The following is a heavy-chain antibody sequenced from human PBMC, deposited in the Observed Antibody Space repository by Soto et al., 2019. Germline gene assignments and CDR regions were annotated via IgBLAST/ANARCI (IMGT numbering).Heavy chain of an antibody. J-gene: IGHJ6*02. Sequence: SVTLSLTCTVTSCSISSFYWSWMRQPPGAGLEWIGYIYYSGSTNYNPSLKSRVTISVDTSKNQFSLKLSSVTAADTAVYYCARGVWWELDYYYYYGMDVWGQGTTVTVSS. D-gene: IGHD1-26*01. CDR3: ARGVWWELDYYYYYGMDV. V-gene: IGHV4-59*01. CDR1: SCSISSFY. CDR2: IYYSGST.